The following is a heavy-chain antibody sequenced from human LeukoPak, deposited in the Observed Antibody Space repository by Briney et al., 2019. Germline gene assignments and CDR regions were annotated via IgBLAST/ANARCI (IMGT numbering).Heavy chain of an antibody. D-gene: IGHD2-2*02. J-gene: IGHJ4*02. V-gene: IGHV4-34*01. Sequence: PSETLSLTCAVYGGSFSGYYWSWIRQPPGKGLEWIGEINHGGSTNYNPSLKSRVTISVDTSKNQFSLKLSSVTAADTAVYYCARGRVVVVPAAIRGRGYFDYWGQGTLVTVSS. CDR3: ARGRVVVVPAAIRGRGYFDY. CDR2: INHGGST. CDR1: GGSFSGYY.